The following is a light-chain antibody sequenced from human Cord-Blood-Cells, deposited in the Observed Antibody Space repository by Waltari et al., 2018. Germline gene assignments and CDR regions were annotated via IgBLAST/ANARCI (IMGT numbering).Light chain of an antibody. CDR2: GAS. J-gene: IGKJ5*01. CDR1: QSVSGN. V-gene: IGKV3-15*01. CDR3: QQYNNWPIT. Sequence: EIVMTQSPATLSVSPGERATLSCRASQSVSGNLAWYQQKPGQAPRLLIYGASSRATGIPARFSGSGSGTEFTLTISSLQSEDFAVYYCQQYNNWPITFGQGTRLEIK.